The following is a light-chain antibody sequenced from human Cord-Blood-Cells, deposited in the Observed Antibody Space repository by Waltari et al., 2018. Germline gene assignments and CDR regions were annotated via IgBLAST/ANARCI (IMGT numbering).Light chain of an antibody. V-gene: IGKV3-20*01. CDR1: QSVSSSY. J-gene: IGKJ4*01. CDR2: GAS. Sequence: EILLTQSPGTLSLSPGERVTLSCRASQSVSSSYLAWYQQKPGQAPRLLIYGASSRATGIPDRFSGSGSGTDFTLTISRLEPEDFAVYYCQQYGSSPPLTFGGGTKVEIK. CDR3: QQYGSSPPLT.